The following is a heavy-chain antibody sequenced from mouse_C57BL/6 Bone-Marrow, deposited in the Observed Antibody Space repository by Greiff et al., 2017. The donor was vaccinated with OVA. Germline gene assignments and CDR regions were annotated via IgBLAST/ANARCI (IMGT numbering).Heavy chain of an antibody. CDR3: AKKGYYGSRGYAMDY. V-gene: IGHV2-5*01. J-gene: IGHJ4*01. D-gene: IGHD1-1*01. Sequence: VKLKQSGPGLVQPSQSLSITCTVSGFSLTSYGVHWVRQSPGKGLEWLGVIWRGGSTDYNAAFMSRLSITKDNSKSQVFFKMNSLQADDTAIYYCAKKGYYGSRGYAMDYWGQGTSVTVSS. CDR2: IWRGGST. CDR1: GFSLTSYG.